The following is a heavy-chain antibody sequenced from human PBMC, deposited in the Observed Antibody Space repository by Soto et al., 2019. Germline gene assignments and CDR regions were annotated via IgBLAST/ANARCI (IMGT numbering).Heavy chain of an antibody. CDR2: ISGSGGST. CDR1: GFTFSSYA. J-gene: IGHJ4*02. D-gene: IGHD6-19*01. Sequence: EVQLLESGGGLVQPGGSLRLSCAASGFTFSSYAMSWVRQAPGKGLEWVSAISGSGGSTYYADSVKGRFTISRDNSKNTLYLQMNSLRAEDTAVYYCAKVRRYSSGWYRGEPVDYWGQGTLVTVSS. V-gene: IGHV3-23*01. CDR3: AKVRRYSSGWYRGEPVDY.